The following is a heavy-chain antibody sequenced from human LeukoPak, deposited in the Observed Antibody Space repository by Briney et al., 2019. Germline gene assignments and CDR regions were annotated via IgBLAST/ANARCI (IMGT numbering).Heavy chain of an antibody. CDR3: TTVIYDSSGYPRVRYFDY. J-gene: IGHJ4*02. D-gene: IGHD3-22*01. Sequence: GGSLRLSCAASGFTFSNAWMSWVRQAPGKGLEWVGRIKSKTDGGTTDYAAPVKGRFHISRDDSKNTLYLQMNSLKTEDTAVYYCTTVIYDSSGYPRVRYFDYWGQGTLVTVSS. V-gene: IGHV3-15*01. CDR1: GFTFSNAW. CDR2: IKSKTDGGTT.